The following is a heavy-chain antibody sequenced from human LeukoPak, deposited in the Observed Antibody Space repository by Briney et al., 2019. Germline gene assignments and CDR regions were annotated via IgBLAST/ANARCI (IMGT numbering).Heavy chain of an antibody. J-gene: IGHJ4*02. Sequence: PSETLSLTCTVSRGSISTYYWNWIRQPPGKGLEWIGYIYYTGTTDYNPSLKSRVTMSVDTSKNQFSLKLSSVTAADTAVYYCARDRAVAGRRGFDYWGQGTLVTVSS. CDR1: RGSISTYY. V-gene: IGHV4-59*01. CDR3: ARDRAVAGRRGFDY. CDR2: IYYTGTT. D-gene: IGHD6-19*01.